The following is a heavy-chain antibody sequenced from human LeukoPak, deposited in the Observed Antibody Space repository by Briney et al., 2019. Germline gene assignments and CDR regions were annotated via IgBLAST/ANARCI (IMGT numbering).Heavy chain of an antibody. CDR3: AKDVPRYDFWSGDDY. Sequence: GGSLRLSCAASGFTFSSYGMHWIRQAPGKGLEWVAVISYDGSNKYYADSVKGRFTISRDNSKNTLYLQMNSLRAEDTAVYYCAKDVPRYDFWSGDDYWGQGTLVTVSS. J-gene: IGHJ4*02. V-gene: IGHV3-30*18. CDR2: ISYDGSNK. CDR1: GFTFSSYG. D-gene: IGHD3-3*01.